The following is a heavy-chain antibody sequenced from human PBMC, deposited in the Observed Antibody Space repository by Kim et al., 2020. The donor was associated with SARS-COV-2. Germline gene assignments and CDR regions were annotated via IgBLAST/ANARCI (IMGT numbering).Heavy chain of an antibody. D-gene: IGHD6-13*01. CDR2: ISYDGSNK. Sequence: GGSLRLSCAASGFTFSSYAMHWVRQAPGKGLEWVAVISYDGSNKYYADSVKGRFTISRDNSKNTLYLQMNSLRAEDTAVYYCARGSGAAATGGYFDYWGQGTLVTVSS. CDR1: GFTFSSYA. V-gene: IGHV3-30-3*01. CDR3: ARGSGAAATGGYFDY. J-gene: IGHJ4*02.